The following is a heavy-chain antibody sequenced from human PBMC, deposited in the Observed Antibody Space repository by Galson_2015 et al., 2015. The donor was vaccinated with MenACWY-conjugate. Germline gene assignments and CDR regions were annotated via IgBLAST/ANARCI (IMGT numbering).Heavy chain of an antibody. Sequence: LRLSCAASGFTFSSYWMHWVRQAPGKGLVWVSLINSDGSSTSYADSVKGRFTISRDNAKNTLYLQMNSLRAKDTAVYYCAVYCSSTRCYGASGGYWGQGTLVTVSS. CDR3: AVYCSSTRCYGASGGY. CDR1: GFTFSSYW. CDR2: INSDGSST. D-gene: IGHD2-2*01. V-gene: IGHV3-74*01. J-gene: IGHJ4*02.